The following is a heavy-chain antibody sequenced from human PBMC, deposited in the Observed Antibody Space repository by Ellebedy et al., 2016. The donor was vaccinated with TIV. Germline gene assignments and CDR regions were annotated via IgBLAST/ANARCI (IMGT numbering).Heavy chain of an antibody. J-gene: IGHJ4*02. Sequence: MPSETLSLTCTVSGGSISSGGYYWSWIRQHPGKGLEWIGYIYYSGSTYYTPSLKSRVSISVDSSKNQFSLKLRSVTAADTAVYYCARQGMARFFDWTFDYWGQGTLVTVSS. CDR3: ARQGMARFFDWTFDY. CDR1: GGSISSGGYY. D-gene: IGHD3-9*01. V-gene: IGHV4-31*03. CDR2: IYYSGST.